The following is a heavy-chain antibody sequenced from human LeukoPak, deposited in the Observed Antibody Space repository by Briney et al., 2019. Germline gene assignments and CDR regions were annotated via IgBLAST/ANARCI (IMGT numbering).Heavy chain of an antibody. CDR1: GGSISSVGYY. CDR2: IYYSGST. Sequence: SETLSLTCTVSGGSISSVGYYWSWIRQHPGKGLEWIGYIYYSGSTYYNPSLKSRVTISVDTSKNQFSLKLSSVTAADTAVYYCARAEGRNAGRLGHDYWGQGTLVTVSS. D-gene: IGHD3-10*01. CDR3: ARAEGRNAGRLGHDY. J-gene: IGHJ4*02. V-gene: IGHV4-31*03.